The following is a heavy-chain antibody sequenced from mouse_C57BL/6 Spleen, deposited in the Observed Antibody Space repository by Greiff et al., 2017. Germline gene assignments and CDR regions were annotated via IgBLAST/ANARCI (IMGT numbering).Heavy chain of an antibody. CDR3: ARQDYDYHYYAMDY. D-gene: IGHD2-4*01. CDR2: ISSGGSYT. J-gene: IGHJ4*01. V-gene: IGHV5-6*01. CDR1: GFTFSSYG. Sequence: EVQVVESGGDLVKPGGSLKLSCAASGFTFSSYGMSWVRQTPDKRLEWVATISSGGSYTYYPDSVKGRFTISRDNAKNNLYLQMSSLKSEDTAMYYCARQDYDYHYYAMDYWGQGTSGTVSS.